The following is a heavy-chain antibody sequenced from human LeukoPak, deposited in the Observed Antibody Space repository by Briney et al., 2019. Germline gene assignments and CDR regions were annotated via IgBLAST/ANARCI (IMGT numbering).Heavy chain of an antibody. CDR3: AREGGVDTAMVTGAFDI. V-gene: IGHV1-46*01. CDR2: INPSGGST. J-gene: IGHJ3*02. Sequence: ASVKVSCKASGYTFTGYYMHWVRQAPGQGLEWMGIINPSGGSTSYAQKFQGRVTMTRDMSTSTVYMELSSLRSEDTAVYYCAREGGVDTAMVTGAFDIWGQGTMVTVSS. D-gene: IGHD5-18*01. CDR1: GYTFTGYY.